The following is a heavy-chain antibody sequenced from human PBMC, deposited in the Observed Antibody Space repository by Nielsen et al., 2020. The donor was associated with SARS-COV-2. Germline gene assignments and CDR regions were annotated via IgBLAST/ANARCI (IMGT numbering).Heavy chain of an antibody. V-gene: IGHV4-38-2*02. CDR3: ARVRRIAVVGPREKHRRYFDL. Sequence: SETLSLTCTVSGYSISSGYYWGWIRQPPGKGLEWIGEINHGGSTNYNPSLKSRVTISVDTSKNQFSLKLSSVTAADTAVYYCARVRRIAVVGPREKHRRYFDLWGRGTLVTVSS. D-gene: IGHD6-13*01. J-gene: IGHJ2*01. CDR1: GYSISSGYY. CDR2: INHGGST.